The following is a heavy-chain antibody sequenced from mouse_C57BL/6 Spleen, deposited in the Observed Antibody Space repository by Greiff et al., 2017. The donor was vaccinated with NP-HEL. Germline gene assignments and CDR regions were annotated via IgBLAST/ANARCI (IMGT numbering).Heavy chain of an antibody. CDR2: IDPTGGGT. CDR1: GYTFTSYW. V-gene: IGHV1-72*01. J-gene: IGHJ1*03. CDR3: GRYDYGSTYWYFDV. D-gene: IGHD1-1*01. Sequence: VQLQQPGAELVKPGASVKLSCKASGYTFTSYWMHWVKQRPGRGLEWIGRIDPTGGGTKYNEKFKGKATLTVDKPSSTAYMQLSSLTSEDSAVYYWGRYDYGSTYWYFDVWGTGTTVTVSS.